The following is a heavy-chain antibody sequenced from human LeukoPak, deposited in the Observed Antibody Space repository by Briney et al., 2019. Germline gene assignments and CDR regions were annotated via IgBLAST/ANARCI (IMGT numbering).Heavy chain of an antibody. D-gene: IGHD6-19*01. J-gene: IGHJ6*02. Sequence: PGGSLRLSCAASGFTFSSYAMHWVRQAPGKGLEWVSVIYSGGSTYCADSVKGRFTISRDNSKNTLYLQMNSLRAEDTAVYYCARAPRAVAGKEPYYYYGMDVWGQGTTVTVSS. CDR1: GFTFSSYA. V-gene: IGHV3-53*01. CDR3: ARAPRAVAGKEPYYYYGMDV. CDR2: IYSGGST.